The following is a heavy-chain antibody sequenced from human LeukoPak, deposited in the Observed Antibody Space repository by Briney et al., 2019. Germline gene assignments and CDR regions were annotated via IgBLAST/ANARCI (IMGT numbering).Heavy chain of an antibody. J-gene: IGHJ4*02. CDR1: GGSISSYY. V-gene: IGHV4-59*01. Sequence: PSETLSLTCTVSGGSISSYYWSWIRQPPGKGLEWIGYIYYSGSTNYNPSLKSRVTMSVDTSKNQFSLKLSSVTAADTAVYYCARCTSCSEVGTFDYWGQGTLVTVSS. CDR3: ARCTSCSEVGTFDY. D-gene: IGHD2-2*01. CDR2: IYYSGST.